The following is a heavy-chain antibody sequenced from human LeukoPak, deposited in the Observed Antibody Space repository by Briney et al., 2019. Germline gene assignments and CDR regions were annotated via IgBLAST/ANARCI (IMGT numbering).Heavy chain of an antibody. CDR1: GYNFTVYY. CDR3: ATKGGLTPNTLAM. V-gene: IGHV1-2*02. J-gene: IGHJ3*01. D-gene: IGHD2-15*01. Sequence: ASVKVSCKGSGYNFTVYYMHWVRQAPGQGVAWMGWMDPNSGDTIYAPKFQGRVSMARDTSITTAYMELSSLTFDDSAMYYCATKGGLTPNTLAMWGHGTMVTVSP. CDR2: MDPNSGDT.